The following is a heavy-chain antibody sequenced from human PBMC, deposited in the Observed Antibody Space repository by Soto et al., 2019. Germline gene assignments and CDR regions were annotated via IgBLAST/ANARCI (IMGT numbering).Heavy chain of an antibody. Sequence: PGGSLRLSXAASGFTFSSYAMHWVRQAPGKGLEWVAVISYDGSNKYYADSVKGRFTISRDNSKNTLYLQMNSLRAEDTAVYYCARGQWLMYFDYWGQGTLVTVSS. D-gene: IGHD6-19*01. V-gene: IGHV3-30-3*01. J-gene: IGHJ4*02. CDR1: GFTFSSYA. CDR3: ARGQWLMYFDY. CDR2: ISYDGSNK.